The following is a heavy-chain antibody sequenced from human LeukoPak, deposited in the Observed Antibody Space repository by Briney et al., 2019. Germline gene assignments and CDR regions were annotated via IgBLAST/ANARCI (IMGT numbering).Heavy chain of an antibody. D-gene: IGHD3-10*01. Sequence: SETLSLTCTDSGGSISSSSYYWGWIRQPPGKGLEWIGSIYYSGSTYYNPSLKSRVTISVDTSKNQFSLKLSSVTAADTAVYYCASVRGFDYWGQGTLVTVSS. CDR1: GGSISSSSYY. J-gene: IGHJ4*02. V-gene: IGHV4-39*01. CDR3: ASVRGFDY. CDR2: IYYSGST.